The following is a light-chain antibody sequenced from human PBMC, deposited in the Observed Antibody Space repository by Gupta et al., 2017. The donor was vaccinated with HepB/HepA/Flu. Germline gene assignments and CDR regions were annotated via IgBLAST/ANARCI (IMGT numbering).Light chain of an antibody. V-gene: IGKV3-20*01. Sequence: EVVLTQSPGTLSLSPGERATLSCRASQNVLNNYLAWYQQKPGQAPKLLLYVASSRATGIPDRFSGSGSGTDFTLTICRLNPEDSAVYYCQQYGNSPRTFGQGTKVEIK. CDR1: QNVLNNY. J-gene: IGKJ1*01. CDR3: QQYGNSPRT. CDR2: VAS.